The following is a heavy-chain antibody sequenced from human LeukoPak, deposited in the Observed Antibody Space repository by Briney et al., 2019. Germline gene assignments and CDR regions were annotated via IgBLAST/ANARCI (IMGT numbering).Heavy chain of an antibody. CDR2: MNPNSGNT. Sequence: GASVKVSCKASGYTFTSYDINWVRQATGQGLEWMGWMNPNSGNTGYAQKFQGRVTMTRNTSISTAYMELSSLRSEDTAVYYYARAYSNYYYYGMDVWGQGTTVTVSS. V-gene: IGHV1-8*01. CDR1: GYTFTSYD. D-gene: IGHD4-11*01. CDR3: ARAYSNYYYYGMDV. J-gene: IGHJ6*02.